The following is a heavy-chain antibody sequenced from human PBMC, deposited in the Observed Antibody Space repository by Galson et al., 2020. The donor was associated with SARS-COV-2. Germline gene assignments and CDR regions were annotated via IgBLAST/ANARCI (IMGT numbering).Heavy chain of an antibody. CDR1: GYSISSGYY. Sequence: ASENLSLTCTVSGYSISSGYYWGWIRQPPGKGLEWIGSIYHSGSTYYNPPLKSRVTISVDTSKNQFSLKLSSVTAADTAVYYCARESGQWLVPPYFDYWGQGTLVTVSS. V-gene: IGHV4-38-2*02. D-gene: IGHD6-19*01. J-gene: IGHJ4*02. CDR3: ARESGQWLVPPYFDY. CDR2: IYHSGST.